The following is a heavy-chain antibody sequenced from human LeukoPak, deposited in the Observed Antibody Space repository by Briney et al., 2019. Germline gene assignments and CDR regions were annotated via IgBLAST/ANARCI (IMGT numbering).Heavy chain of an antibody. CDR2: IYYSGST. J-gene: IGHJ3*02. D-gene: IGHD3-22*01. V-gene: IGHV4-39*01. CDR1: GGSISSSSYY. CDR3: ARTKPITMIVVKGDAFDI. Sequence: SETLSLTCTVSGGSISSSSYYWGWIRQPPGKGLEWIGSIYYSGSTYYNPSLKSRVTISVDTSKNQFSLKLSSVTAADTAVYYCARTKPITMIVVKGDAFDIWGQGTTVTVSS.